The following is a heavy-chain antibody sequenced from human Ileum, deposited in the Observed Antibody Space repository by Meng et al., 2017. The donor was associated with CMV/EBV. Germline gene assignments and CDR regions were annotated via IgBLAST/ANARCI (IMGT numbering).Heavy chain of an antibody. J-gene: IGHJ4*02. V-gene: IGHV4-4*01. CDR1: GGPISGDSY. CDR2: VIHSGST. CDR3: ARVRYTSSSGDQLDY. D-gene: IGHD6-6*01. Sequence: GGPISGDSYGMWCGQPTGKGRVGWGEVIHSGSTNNKPALNGRVPVSQDKANGDFSLELTSVTAADTAVYFCARVRYTSSSGDQLDYWGQGTLVTVSS.